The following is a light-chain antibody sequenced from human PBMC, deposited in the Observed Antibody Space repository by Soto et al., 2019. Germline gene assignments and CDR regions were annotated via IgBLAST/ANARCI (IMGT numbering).Light chain of an antibody. Sequence: DIQRTQSPSSLSASVVDRVTITCRASQSISSYLNWYQQKPGKAPKLLIYAASSLQSGVPSRFSGSGSGTDFTLTISSLQPEDFATYYCQQSYSTPSITSGQGTRLEIK. J-gene: IGKJ5*01. V-gene: IGKV1-39*01. CDR2: AAS. CDR1: QSISSY. CDR3: QQSYSTPSIT.